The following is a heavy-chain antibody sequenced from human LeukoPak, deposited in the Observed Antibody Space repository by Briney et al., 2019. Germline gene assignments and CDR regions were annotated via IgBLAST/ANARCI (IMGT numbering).Heavy chain of an antibody. CDR2: ISGPAGSW. D-gene: IGHD5/OR15-5a*01. CDR3: AKKVGLVSAPLYYFDV. J-gene: IGHJ4*02. Sequence: GGSLRLSCAASGFTFSSYAVSWVRQAPGKGLEWVSAISGPAGSWDYADSVKGRFTISRDNSKNTLFLQMNSLRADDTAIYYCAKKVGLVSAPLYYFDVWGQGTLVTVSS. V-gene: IGHV3-23*01. CDR1: GFTFSSYA.